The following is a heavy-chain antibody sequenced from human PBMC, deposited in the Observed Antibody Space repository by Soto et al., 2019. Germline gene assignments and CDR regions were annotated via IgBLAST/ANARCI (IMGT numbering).Heavy chain of an antibody. CDR3: ARGIDAYDILTGYTFDY. V-gene: IGHV1-69*02. J-gene: IGHJ4*02. D-gene: IGHD3-9*01. Sequence: GASVKVSCKASGGTFSSYTISWVRQAPGQGLEWMGRIIPILGIANYAQKFQGRVTITADKSTSTAYMELSSLRSEDTAVYYCARGIDAYDILTGYTFDYWGQGTLVTVSS. CDR1: GGTFSSYT. CDR2: IIPILGIA.